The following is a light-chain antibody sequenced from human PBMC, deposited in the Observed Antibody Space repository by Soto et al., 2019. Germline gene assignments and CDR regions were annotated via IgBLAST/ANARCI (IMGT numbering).Light chain of an antibody. CDR2: GAS. CDR1: QSVSSSY. CDR3: QQYGSSPIT. J-gene: IGKJ3*01. V-gene: IGKV3-20*01. Sequence: EIVLTQSPGTLSLSPGERATLSCRASQSVSSSYLAWYQQKPGQAPRLLIYGASSRATGIPDRFSGSGYGTDFTLTISRLEPEDCAVYYCQQYGSSPITFGPGTKVDIK.